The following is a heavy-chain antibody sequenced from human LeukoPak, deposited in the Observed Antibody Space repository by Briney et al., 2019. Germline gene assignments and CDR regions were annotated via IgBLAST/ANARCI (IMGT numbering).Heavy chain of an antibody. CDR2: IIPIFGTA. Sequence: GASVKVSCKASGGTFISYAISWVRQAPGQGLEWMGGIIPIFGTANYAQKFQGRVTITADESTSTAYMELSSLRSEDTAVYYCARGDCSSTSCYSSVSWFDPWGQGTLVTASS. CDR1: GGTFISYA. J-gene: IGHJ5*02. CDR3: ARGDCSSTSCYSSVSWFDP. V-gene: IGHV1-69*01. D-gene: IGHD2-2*01.